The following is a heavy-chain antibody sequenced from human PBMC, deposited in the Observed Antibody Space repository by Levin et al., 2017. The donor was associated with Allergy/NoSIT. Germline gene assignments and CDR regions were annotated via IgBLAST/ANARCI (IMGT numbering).Heavy chain of an antibody. CDR3: ARWFGEPYAQERRYGMDV. V-gene: IGHV5-51*01. J-gene: IGHJ6*02. Sequence: GESLKISCKGSGYSFTSYWIGWVRQMPGKGLEWMGIIYPGDSDTRYSPSFQGQVTISADKSISTAYLQWSSLKASDTAMYYCARWFGEPYAQERRYGMDVWGQGTTVTVSS. D-gene: IGHD3-10*01. CDR1: GYSFTSYW. CDR2: IYPGDSDT.